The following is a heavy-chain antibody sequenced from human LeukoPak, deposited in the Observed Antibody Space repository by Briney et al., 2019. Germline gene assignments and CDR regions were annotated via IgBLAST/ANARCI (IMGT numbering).Heavy chain of an antibody. CDR1: GGTFSSYA. J-gene: IGHJ4*02. CDR3: ARDEEYCSGTSCSNYFDY. V-gene: IGHV1-69*13. Sequence: SVKVSCKASGGTFSSYAISWVRQAPGQGLEWMGGIIPIFGTANYAQKFQGRVTITADESTSTAYMELSSLRSEDTAVYYCARDEEYCSGTSCSNYFDYWGQGTLVTVSS. D-gene: IGHD2-2*01. CDR2: IIPIFGTA.